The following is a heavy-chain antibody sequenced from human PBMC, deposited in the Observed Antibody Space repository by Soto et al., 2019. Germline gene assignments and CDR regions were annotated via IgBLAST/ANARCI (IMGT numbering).Heavy chain of an antibody. CDR2: ISAYNGNT. V-gene: IGHV1-18*04. Sequence: ASVKVSCKASGYTFTSYGISWVRQAPGQGLEWMGWISAYNGNTNYAQKLQGRVTMATDTSTSTAYMELRSLRSDDTAVYYCARVGGVVYDFWSGAPAEYFQHWGQGTLVTVSS. CDR3: ARVGGVVYDFWSGAPAEYFQH. J-gene: IGHJ1*01. D-gene: IGHD3-3*01. CDR1: GYTFTSYG.